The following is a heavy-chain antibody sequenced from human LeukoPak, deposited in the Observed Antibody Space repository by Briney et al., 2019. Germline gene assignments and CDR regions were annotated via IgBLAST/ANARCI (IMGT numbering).Heavy chain of an antibody. CDR3: ARISNRGPPNNWFDP. V-gene: IGHV1-2*02. CDR2: INPNSGGT. J-gene: IGHJ5*02. Sequence: ASVKVSCKASGYTFTGYYMHWVRQAPGQGLEWMGWINPNSGGTNYAQKFQGRVTMTRDTSISTAYMELSRLRSDDTAVYYCARISNRGPPNNWFDPWGQGTLVTVSS. CDR1: GYTFTGYY. D-gene: IGHD3-3*02.